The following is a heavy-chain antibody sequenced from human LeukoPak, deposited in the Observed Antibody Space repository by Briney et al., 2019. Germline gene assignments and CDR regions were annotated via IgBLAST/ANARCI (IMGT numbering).Heavy chain of an antibody. J-gene: IGHJ4*02. CDR3: ARGADSSGWYPYFDY. CDR2: INWNGGST. CDR1: GFTFDDYG. V-gene: IGHV3-20*04. D-gene: IGHD6-19*01. Sequence: PGGSLRLSCAASGFTFDDYGMSWVRQAPGKGLEWVSGINWNGGSTGYADSVKGRFTISRDNAKNSLYLQMNSLRAEDTALYYCARGADSSGWYPYFDYWGQGTLVTVSS.